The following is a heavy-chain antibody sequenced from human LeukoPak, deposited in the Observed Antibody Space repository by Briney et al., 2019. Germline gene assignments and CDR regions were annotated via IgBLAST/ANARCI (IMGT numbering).Heavy chain of an antibody. J-gene: IGHJ4*02. CDR3: ASNEWSGYYFDY. CDR2: MYYSGST. D-gene: IGHD3-3*01. CDR1: GGSISTSSYY. Sequence: SETLSLTCTVSGGSISTSSYYWGWIRQPPGKGLEWIGSMYYSGSTYYNRSLKSRVTISVDTSKNQFSLKLSSVTAADTALYYCASNEWSGYYFDYWDQGTLVTVSS. V-gene: IGHV4-39*01.